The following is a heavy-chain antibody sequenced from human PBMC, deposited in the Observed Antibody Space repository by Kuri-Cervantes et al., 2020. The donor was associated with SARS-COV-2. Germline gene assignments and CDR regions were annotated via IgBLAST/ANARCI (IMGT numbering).Heavy chain of an antibody. J-gene: IGHJ6*02. Sequence: LSCTVSGGSVSSGSYYWSWIRQPPGKGLEWIGYIYYTGSTNYSPSLKSRVTISVDTSKNQFSLKLSSVTAADTAVYYCARVAAGTIEDYYYGMDVWGQGTMVTVSS. V-gene: IGHV4-61*01. CDR2: IYYTGST. CDR3: ARVAAGTIEDYYYGMDV. D-gene: IGHD6-13*01. CDR1: GGSVSSGSYY.